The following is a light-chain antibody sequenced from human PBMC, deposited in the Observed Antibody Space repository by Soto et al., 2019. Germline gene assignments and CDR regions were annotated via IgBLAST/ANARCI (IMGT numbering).Light chain of an antibody. CDR1: QSVSSN. J-gene: IGKJ4*01. Sequence: EIVMTQSPATLSVSPGERATLSCRASQSVSSNLAWYQQKPGQAPRLLIYGASTRATGIPARFSGSGSGTEFTLTVSTLQSEDVAVYYCQQYNTWPTFGGGTKVEIK. V-gene: IGKV3-15*01. CDR2: GAS. CDR3: QQYNTWPT.